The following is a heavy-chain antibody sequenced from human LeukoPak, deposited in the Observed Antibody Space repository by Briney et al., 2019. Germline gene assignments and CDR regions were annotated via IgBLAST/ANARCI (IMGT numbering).Heavy chain of an antibody. CDR2: ISAYNGNT. J-gene: IGHJ4*02. CDR3: ARTQPKYYYDSSGPDY. V-gene: IGHV1-18*01. D-gene: IGHD3-22*01. CDR1: GYTFTSYG. Sequence: ASVKLSCKASGYTFTSYGISWVRQAPGQGLEWMGWISAYNGNTNYAQKLQGRVTMTTDTSTTTAYMELRRLRCDDTAVYYCARTQPKYYYDSSGPDYWGQGTQVTVSS.